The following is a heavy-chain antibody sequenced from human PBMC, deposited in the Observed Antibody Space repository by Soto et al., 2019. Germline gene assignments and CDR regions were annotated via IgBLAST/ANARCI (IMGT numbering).Heavy chain of an antibody. V-gene: IGHV3-23*01. CDR1: GFTFSSYA. Sequence: GGSLRLSCAASGFTFSSYAMSWVRQAPGKGLEWVSAISGSGGSTYYADSVKGRFTISRDNSKNTLYLQMNSLRAEDTAVYYCAKDKGIVGIAVAGHRPDAFDIWGQGTMVTVSS. J-gene: IGHJ3*02. D-gene: IGHD6-19*01. CDR3: AKDKGIVGIAVAGHRPDAFDI. CDR2: ISGSGGST.